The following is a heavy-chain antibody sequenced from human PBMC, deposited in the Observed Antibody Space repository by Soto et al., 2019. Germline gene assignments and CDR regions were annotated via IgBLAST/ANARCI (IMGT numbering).Heavy chain of an antibody. J-gene: IGHJ6*02. CDR2: IDWDDDK. CDR3: ARIRGQWLKRERTYYYYRMDV. V-gene: IGHV2-70*01. Sequence: SGATLVNPTQTLTLTGTFSGFSLSSSGMCVSWIRQPPGKALEWLALIDWDDDKYYSTSLKTRLTISKDTSKNQVVLTMTNMDPVDTATYYCARIRGQWLKRERTYYYYRMDVWGQGTTVTVS. D-gene: IGHD6-19*01. CDR1: GFSLSSSGMC.